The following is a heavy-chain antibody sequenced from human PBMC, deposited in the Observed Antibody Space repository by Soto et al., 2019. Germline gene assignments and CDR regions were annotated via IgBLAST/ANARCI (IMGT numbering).Heavy chain of an antibody. J-gene: IGHJ6*03. CDR3: TTRRAYSSSWYVLPPYYYYYMDV. Sequence: EVQLVESGGGLVKPGGSLRLSCAASGFTFSNAWMSWVRQAPGKGLEWVGRIKSKTDGGTTDYAAPVKGRFTISRDDSKNTLYLQMNSLKTEDTAVYYCTTRRAYSSSWYVLPPYYYYYMDVWGKGTTVTVSS. V-gene: IGHV3-15*01. CDR1: GFTFSNAW. D-gene: IGHD6-13*01. CDR2: IKSKTDGGTT.